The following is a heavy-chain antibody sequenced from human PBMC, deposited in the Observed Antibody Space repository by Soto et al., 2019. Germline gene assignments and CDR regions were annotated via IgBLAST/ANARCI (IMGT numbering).Heavy chain of an antibody. J-gene: IGHJ6*02. Sequence: PGGSLRLSCAASGFTFSSYAMSWVRQAPGKGLEWVSAISGSGGSTYYADSVKGRFTISRDNSKNTLYLQMNSLRAEDTAVYYCAKETVYYDFWSSSAPGGMDVWGQGTTVTVSS. CDR2: ISGSGGST. CDR1: GFTFSSYA. D-gene: IGHD3-3*01. V-gene: IGHV3-23*01. CDR3: AKETVYYDFWSSSAPGGMDV.